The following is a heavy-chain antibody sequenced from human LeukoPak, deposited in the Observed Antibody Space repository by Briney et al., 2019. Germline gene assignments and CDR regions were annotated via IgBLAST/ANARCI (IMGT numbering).Heavy chain of an antibody. J-gene: IGHJ4*02. CDR2: IYCSGST. CDR1: GGSISSSSYY. Sequence: SETLSLTCTVSGGSISSSSYYWGWIRQPPGKGLEWIGSIYCSGSTYYNPSLKSRVTISVDTSKNQFSLKLSSVTAADTAVYYCARERSRASLGIHDFDYWGQGTLVTVSS. CDR3: ARERSRASLGIHDFDY. V-gene: IGHV4-39*07.